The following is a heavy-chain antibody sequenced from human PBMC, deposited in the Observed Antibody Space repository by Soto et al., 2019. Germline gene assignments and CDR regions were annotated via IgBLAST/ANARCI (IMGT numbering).Heavy chain of an antibody. CDR1: GASLSSSSYY. CDR3: ARSRGTRNRNEFDI. Sequence: SETLSLTCTVSGASLSSSSYYWGWIRHPPGKGLEWIGSVHYSENNYFSPSLLSRVTISLDASQNQVSLNLSSVTAADTAVYFCARSRGTRNRNEFDIWRGGTMATVS. V-gene: IGHV4-39*01. D-gene: IGHD1-1*01. J-gene: IGHJ3*02. CDR2: VHYSENN.